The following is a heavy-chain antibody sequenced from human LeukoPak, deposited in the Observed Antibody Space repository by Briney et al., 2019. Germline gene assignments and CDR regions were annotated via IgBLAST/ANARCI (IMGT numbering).Heavy chain of an antibody. CDR3: ARARGYGDFDF. V-gene: IGHV4-30-4*01. Sequence: SETLSLTCTVSGGSISSGDYYWSWIRQPPGKGLEWIGYIYYSGSTYYNPSLKSRATISVDTSKNQFFLKLSSVTAADTAVYHCARARGYGDFDFWGQGTLVTVSS. D-gene: IGHD4-17*01. CDR1: GGSISSGDYY. CDR2: IYYSGST. J-gene: IGHJ4*02.